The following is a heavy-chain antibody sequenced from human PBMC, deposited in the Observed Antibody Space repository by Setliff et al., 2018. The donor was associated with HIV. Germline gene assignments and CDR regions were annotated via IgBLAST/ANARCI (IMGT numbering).Heavy chain of an antibody. Sequence: ASETLSLTCTVSGYSVNSDYLWCWIRQPPGKGLEWIGSVYHTGSTNYNPSLKSRVTISVDKSKNQFSLKLSSVTAADTAIYYCASFFVTTVTNQDYWGQGTPVTVSS. CDR3: ASFFVTTVTNQDY. D-gene: IGHD4-17*01. CDR2: VYHTGST. CDR1: GYSVNSDYL. J-gene: IGHJ4*02. V-gene: IGHV4-38-2*02.